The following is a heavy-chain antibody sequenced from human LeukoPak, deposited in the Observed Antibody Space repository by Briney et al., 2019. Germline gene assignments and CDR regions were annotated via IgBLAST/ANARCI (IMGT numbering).Heavy chain of an antibody. V-gene: IGHV3-20*04. CDR2: INWNGGIT. J-gene: IGHJ4*02. D-gene: IGHD6-13*01. CDR1: GFTFDDYG. CDR3: ARDLMGIAYRGAFYY. Sequence: GGSLRLSCAASGFTFDDYGMSWVRQVPGKGLEWVSGINWNGGITGYVDSVKGRFTVSRDNAKNSLHLQMNSLRAEDTAVYYCARDLMGIAYRGAFYYWGQGTLVTVSS.